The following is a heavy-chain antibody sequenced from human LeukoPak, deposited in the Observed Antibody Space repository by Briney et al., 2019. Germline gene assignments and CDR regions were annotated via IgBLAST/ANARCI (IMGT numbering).Heavy chain of an antibody. CDR2: IYHSGTT. CDR1: SYSISSGYY. D-gene: IGHD3-10*01. V-gene: IGHV4-38-2*02. J-gene: IGHJ5*02. Sequence: SETLSLTCTVSSYSISSGYYWGWIRQTPGKGLDLIGTIYHSGTTYYHPSLKSRVTISVDTSKNQFSLKLSSVTAADTAVYYCARDRLPRYYYGSGSPNWFDPWDQGTLVTVSS. CDR3: ARDRLPRYYYGSGSPNWFDP.